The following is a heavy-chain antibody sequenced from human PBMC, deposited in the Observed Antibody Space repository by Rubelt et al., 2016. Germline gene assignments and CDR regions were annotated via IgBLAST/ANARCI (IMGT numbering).Heavy chain of an antibody. J-gene: IGHJ4*02. Sequence: SCAASGFTFSDYSMHWVRLAPGKGLEWVASISWSSTYKIYADSVRGRFTISRDNAKNTLYLQMDSLRVEDTAVYYCAGGTLVGGGQGTLVTVSS. CDR2: ISWSSTYK. CDR3: AGGTLVG. CDR1: GFTFSDYS. D-gene: IGHD2-15*01. V-gene: IGHV3-21*01.